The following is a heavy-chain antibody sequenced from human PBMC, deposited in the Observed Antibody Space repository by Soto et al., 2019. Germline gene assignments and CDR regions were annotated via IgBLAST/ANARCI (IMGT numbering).Heavy chain of an antibody. Sequence: VGSLRLSCAASGFTFGSYWMNWVRQAPGKGLVWVSRIDSDGSSTTYADSVKGRFTTSRDNAKNTLYLQMSSLGVEDTAVYYCARGRPYGMDVWGQGTTVTVSS. CDR1: GFTFGSYW. CDR2: IDSDGSST. CDR3: ARGRPYGMDV. V-gene: IGHV3-74*01. J-gene: IGHJ6*02.